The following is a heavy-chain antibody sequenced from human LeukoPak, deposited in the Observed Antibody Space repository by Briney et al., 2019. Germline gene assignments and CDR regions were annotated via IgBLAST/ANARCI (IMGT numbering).Heavy chain of an antibody. V-gene: IGHV3-23*01. D-gene: IGHD6-19*01. CDR1: GFAFSSFA. J-gene: IGHJ6*03. Sequence: GGSLRLSCAASGFAFSSFAMGWVRQSPGKGLEWLSTINGGGNTTFYADSAKGRFTISRDNSKNTLYLHMDSLRPDDTAIYYCTKELHVAVAVADYYYFYMDVWGRGTAVTVSS. CDR2: INGGGNTT. CDR3: TKELHVAVAVADYYYFYMDV.